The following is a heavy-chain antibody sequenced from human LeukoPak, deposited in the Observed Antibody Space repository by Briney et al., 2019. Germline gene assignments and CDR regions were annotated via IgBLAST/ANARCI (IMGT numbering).Heavy chain of an antibody. J-gene: IGHJ3*02. CDR2: ISAYNGNT. CDR1: GYTFTSYG. CDR3: AGVLSPPPRLDAFDI. Sequence: ASVKVSCKASGYTFTSYGISWVRQAPGQGLEWMGWISAYNGNTNYAQKLQGRVTMTTDTPTSTAYMELRSLRSDDTAVYYCAGVLSPPPRLDAFDIWGQGTMVTVSS. V-gene: IGHV1-18*01.